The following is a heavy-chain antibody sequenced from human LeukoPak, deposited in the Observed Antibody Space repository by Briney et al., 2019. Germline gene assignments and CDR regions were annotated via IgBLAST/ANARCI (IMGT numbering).Heavy chain of an antibody. CDR1: GGSISSYY. CDR2: IYYSGST. D-gene: IGHD5-18*01. CDR3: ARVVTQHYYYYGMDV. J-gene: IGHJ6*02. V-gene: IGHV4-59*01. Sequence: PSETLSLTCTVSGGSISSYYWSWIRQPPGKGLEWIGYIYYSGSTNYNPSLKSRVTISVDTSKNQFSLKLSSVTAADTAVYYCARVVTQHYYYYGMDVWGQGTTVTVSS.